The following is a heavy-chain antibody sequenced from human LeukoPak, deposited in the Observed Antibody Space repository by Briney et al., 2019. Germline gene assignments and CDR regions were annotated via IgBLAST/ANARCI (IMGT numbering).Heavy chain of an antibody. J-gene: IGHJ3*02. CDR3: ARYRRSGTYSHGLDI. Sequence: GESLKISCQGPEDTFSSHWIGWVRQKPGKGLEWMGIIYPGDSDTRYSPSFEGRATISVDKSINTAYLQWSSLKASDTAMYYCARYRRSGTYSHGLDIRGQGKMVTVS. CDR1: EDTFSSHW. D-gene: IGHD3-10*01. CDR2: IYPGDSDT. V-gene: IGHV5-51*01.